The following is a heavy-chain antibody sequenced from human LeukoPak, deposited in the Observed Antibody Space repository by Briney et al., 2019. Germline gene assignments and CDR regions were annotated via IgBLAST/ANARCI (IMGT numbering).Heavy chain of an antibody. CDR3: ARAPVGDYGDPEGAFDI. V-gene: IGHV4-59*01. CDR1: GGSISSYY. Sequence: SETLSLTCTVSGGSISSYYWSWIRQPPGKGLEWIGYIYYSGSTNYNPSLKSRVTISVDTSKNQFSLKLSSVTAADTAVYYCARAPVGDYGDPEGAFDIWGQGTMVTVSS. J-gene: IGHJ3*02. D-gene: IGHD4-17*01. CDR2: IYYSGST.